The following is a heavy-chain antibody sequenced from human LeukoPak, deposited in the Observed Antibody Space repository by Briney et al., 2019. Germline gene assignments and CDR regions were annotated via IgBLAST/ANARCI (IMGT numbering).Heavy chain of an antibody. CDR3: ARVTYYYDSSGYPPDY. D-gene: IGHD3-22*01. Sequence: PGGSLRLSCAASGFTFSSYWVHWVRQAPGKGLVWVSRINSDGSSTSYADSVKGRFTISRDNAKNTLYLQMNSLRAGDTAVYYCARVTYYYDSSGYPPDYWGQGTLVTVSS. CDR1: GFTFSSYW. J-gene: IGHJ4*02. CDR2: INSDGSST. V-gene: IGHV3-74*01.